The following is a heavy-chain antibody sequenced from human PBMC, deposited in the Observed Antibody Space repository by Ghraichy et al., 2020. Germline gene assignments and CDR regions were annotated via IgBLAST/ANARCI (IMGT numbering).Heavy chain of an antibody. Sequence: VKVSCKASGYTFTSYYMHWVRQAPGQGLEWMGIINPSGGSTSYAQKFQGRVTMTRDTSTSTVYMELSSLRSEDTAVYYCAREYYYDSSGYLPYFDYWGQGTLVTVSS. CDR3: AREYYYDSSGYLPYFDY. J-gene: IGHJ4*02. V-gene: IGHV1-46*01. D-gene: IGHD3-22*01. CDR2: INPSGGST. CDR1: GYTFTSYY.